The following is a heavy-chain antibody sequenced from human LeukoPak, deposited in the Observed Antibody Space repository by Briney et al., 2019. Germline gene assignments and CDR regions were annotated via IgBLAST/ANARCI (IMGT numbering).Heavy chain of an antibody. CDR3: ARGGPSYSAYFDY. V-gene: IGHV1-69*05. CDR2: IIPIFGTA. D-gene: IGHD1-26*01. J-gene: IGHJ4*02. Sequence: SVKVSCKASGGTFSSYAISWVRQAPGQGLEWMGGIIPIFGTANYAQKFQGRVTITTDESTSTAYMELSSLRSEDTAVYYCARGGPSYSAYFDYWGQGTLVTVSS. CDR1: GGTFSSYA.